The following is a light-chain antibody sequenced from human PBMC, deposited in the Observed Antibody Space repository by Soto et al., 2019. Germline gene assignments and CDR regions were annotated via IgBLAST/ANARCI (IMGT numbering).Light chain of an antibody. J-gene: IGKJ4*01. CDR1: QTVYSY. CDR3: QQSYIDHVT. CDR2: AVS. Sequence: DLQMTQTPSSLSASVGDRITITCRASQTVYSYLNWYQQKPGRAPKLLIYAVSSLHSGVPSRFSGSGSGTDFTLTISSLQPEDFATYYCQQSYIDHVTFGGGTKVEIK. V-gene: IGKV1-39*01.